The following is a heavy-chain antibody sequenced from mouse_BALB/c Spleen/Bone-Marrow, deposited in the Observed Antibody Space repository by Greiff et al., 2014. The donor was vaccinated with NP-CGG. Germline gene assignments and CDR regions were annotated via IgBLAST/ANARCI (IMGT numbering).Heavy chain of an antibody. Sequence: QVQLKQSGAELVRPGTSVKVSCKASGYAFTNYLIEWVKQRPGQGLEWIGIINPGSGGTNYNEKFKGKATLTADKSSSTAYMQLSSLTSDDSAVYFCARRDGSYFDYWGQGTTLTVSS. CDR2: INPGSGGT. V-gene: IGHV1-54*01. J-gene: IGHJ2*01. CDR1: GYAFTNYL. D-gene: IGHD3-3*01. CDR3: ARRDGSYFDY.